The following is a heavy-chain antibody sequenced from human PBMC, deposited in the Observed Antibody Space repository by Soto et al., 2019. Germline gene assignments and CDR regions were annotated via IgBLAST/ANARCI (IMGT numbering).Heavy chain of an antibody. J-gene: IGHJ4*02. CDR2: IYYSGST. Sequence: SETLSLTCTVSGGSISSSSYYWGWIRQPPGKGLEWIGSIYYSGSTYYNPSLKSRVTISVDTSKNQFSLKRSSVTAADTAVYYCAIHPNGSSRLFWGQGTLVTVSS. V-gene: IGHV4-39*01. CDR1: GGSISSSSYY. D-gene: IGHD6-13*01. CDR3: AIHPNGSSRLF.